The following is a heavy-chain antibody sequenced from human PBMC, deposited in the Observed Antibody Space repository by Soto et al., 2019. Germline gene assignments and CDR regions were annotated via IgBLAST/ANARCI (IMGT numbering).Heavy chain of an antibody. CDR2: IYTSGST. D-gene: IGHD3-3*01. Sequence: QVQLQESGPGLVKPSETLSLTCTVSGGSISSYYWSWIRQPAGKGLEWIGRIYTSGSTNYNPSLRSRCTMAVDTSKNQLSLKLSSVTAADTAVYYCARDLITIFGVVIIRQGRFDPWGQGTLVTVSS. J-gene: IGHJ5*02. V-gene: IGHV4-4*07. CDR3: ARDLITIFGVVIIRQGRFDP. CDR1: GGSISSYY.